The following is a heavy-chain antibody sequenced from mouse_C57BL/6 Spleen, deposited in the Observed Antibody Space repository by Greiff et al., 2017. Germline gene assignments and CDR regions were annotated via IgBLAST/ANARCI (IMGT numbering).Heavy chain of an antibody. Sequence: QVQLQQSGAELARPGASVKLSCKASGYTFTSYGISWVKQRTGQGLEWIGEILPGSGSTNYNEKFKGKATFTADTSSNTAYMQLSSLTTEDSAIYYCARRGYGSSYANWDYWGQGTTLTVSS. CDR3: ARRGYGSSYANWDY. CDR1: GYTFTSYG. V-gene: IGHV1-81*01. J-gene: IGHJ2*01. D-gene: IGHD1-1*01. CDR2: ILPGSGST.